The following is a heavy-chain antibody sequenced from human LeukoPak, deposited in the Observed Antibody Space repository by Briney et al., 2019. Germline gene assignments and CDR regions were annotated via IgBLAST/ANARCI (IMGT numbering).Heavy chain of an antibody. Sequence: ASVKVSCKASGYTFINYYLHWVRQAPGQGLEWMGIINPSSGGTSYAQKFQGRVTMTRATSTSIVYMELSSLRPEDTAVYYCARDPSYCGGDCYAFDIWGQGTMVTVSS. J-gene: IGHJ3*02. CDR1: GYTFINYY. CDR3: ARDPSYCGGDCYAFDI. D-gene: IGHD2-21*02. V-gene: IGHV1-46*01. CDR2: INPSSGGT.